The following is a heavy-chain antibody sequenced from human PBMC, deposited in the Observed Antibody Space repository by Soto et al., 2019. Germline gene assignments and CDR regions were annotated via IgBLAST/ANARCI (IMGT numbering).Heavy chain of an antibody. CDR3: ARDYEWELLGGAFDI. D-gene: IGHD1-26*01. J-gene: IGHJ3*02. Sequence: GGSLRLSCAASGFTFDDYGMSWVRQAPGKGLEWVSGINWNGGSTGYADSVKGRFTISRDNAKNSLYLQMNSLRAEDTALYYCARDYEWELLGGAFDIWGQGTMVTVSS. CDR1: GFTFDDYG. CDR2: INWNGGST. V-gene: IGHV3-20*04.